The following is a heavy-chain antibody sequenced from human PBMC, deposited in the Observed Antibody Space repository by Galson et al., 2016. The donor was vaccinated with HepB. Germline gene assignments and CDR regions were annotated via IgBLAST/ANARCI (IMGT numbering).Heavy chain of an antibody. V-gene: IGHV1-69*13. J-gene: IGHJ6*02. D-gene: IGHD4-17*01. CDR1: GGTFSSYG. CDR3: ARDHVDYGDSVGCYYGIDV. Sequence: SVKVSCKASGGTFSSYGFSWVRQAPGQGLEWMGGIIPSFGTANYAQKFQGRVTITADEYTSTAYMEVSSLRSEDTAVYYCARDHVDYGDSVGCYYGIDVWGQGTTVTVSS. CDR2: IIPSFGTA.